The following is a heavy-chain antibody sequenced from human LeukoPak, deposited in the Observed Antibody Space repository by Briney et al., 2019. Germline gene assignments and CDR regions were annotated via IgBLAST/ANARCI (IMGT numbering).Heavy chain of an antibody. D-gene: IGHD1-26*01. CDR1: GYTFTSYD. V-gene: IGHV1-8*01. CDR2: MNPNSGNT. J-gene: IGHJ4*02. CDR3: ARDLSGSYKALSY. Sequence: PGASVKVSCKASGYTFTSYDINWVRQATGQGLEWMGWMNPNSGNTGYAQNLQGRVTMTRNTSISTAYMELSSLRSEDTAVYYCARDLSGSYKALSYWGQGTLVTVSS.